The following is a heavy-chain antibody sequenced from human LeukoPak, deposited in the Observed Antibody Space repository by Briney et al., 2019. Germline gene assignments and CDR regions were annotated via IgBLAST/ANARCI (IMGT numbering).Heavy chain of an antibody. V-gene: IGHV3-23*01. CDR2: ISGSGGST. CDR3: AKAYGYSSSWPDAFGI. J-gene: IGHJ3*02. D-gene: IGHD6-13*01. Sequence: PGGSLRLSCAASGFTFSSYAMSWVRQAPGKGLEWVSAISGSGGSTYYADSVKGRFTISRDNSKNTLYLQMNSLRAEDTAVYYCAKAYGYSSSWPDAFGIWGQGTMVTVSS. CDR1: GFTFSSYA.